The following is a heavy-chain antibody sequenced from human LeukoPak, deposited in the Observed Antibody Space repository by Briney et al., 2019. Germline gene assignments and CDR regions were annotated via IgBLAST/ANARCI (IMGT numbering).Heavy chain of an antibody. Sequence: ASVKVSCKASGYTFTSYGISWVRQAPGQGLEWMGWINTNTGNPTYAQGFTGRFVFSLDTSVSTAYLQISSLKAEDTAVYYCARENYYGSGKGYYDYYMDVWGKGTTVTVSS. CDR3: ARENYYGSGKGYYDYYMDV. D-gene: IGHD3-10*01. V-gene: IGHV7-4-1*02. CDR2: INTNTGNP. CDR1: GYTFTSYG. J-gene: IGHJ6*03.